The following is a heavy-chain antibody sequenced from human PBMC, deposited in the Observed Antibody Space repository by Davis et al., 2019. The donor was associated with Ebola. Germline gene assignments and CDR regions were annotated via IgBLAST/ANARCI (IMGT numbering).Heavy chain of an antibody. CDR2: ISSRSSYI. J-gene: IGHJ4*02. CDR1: GFTFSSYS. D-gene: IGHD3-10*01. Sequence: GESLKISCAASGFTFSSYSMNWVRQAPGKGLEWVSSISSRSSYIYYADSVKGRFPISRDNAQNSLYLQMNSLRAEDTAVYYCARDSVVVVPAARYYYGSGSSYFDYWGQGTLVTVSS. V-gene: IGHV3-21*01. CDR3: ARDSVVVVPAARYYYGSGSSYFDY.